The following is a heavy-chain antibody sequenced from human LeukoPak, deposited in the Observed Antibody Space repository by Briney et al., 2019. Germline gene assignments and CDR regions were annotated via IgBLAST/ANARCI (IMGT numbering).Heavy chain of an antibody. D-gene: IGHD5-12*01. Sequence: GGSLRLSCAASGFNFIDYSMNWVRQAPGKGLEWISYIGISSGNTKYADSVKGRFTIFRDKARNSLYLQMNSLRVEDTAVYYCARDHRYAFDNWGHGTLVTVSS. CDR2: IGISSGNT. V-gene: IGHV3-48*01. CDR3: ARDHRYAFDN. CDR1: GFNFIDYS. J-gene: IGHJ4*01.